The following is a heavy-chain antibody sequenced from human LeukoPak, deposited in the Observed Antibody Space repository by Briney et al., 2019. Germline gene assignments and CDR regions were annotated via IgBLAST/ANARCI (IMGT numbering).Heavy chain of an antibody. Sequence: GGSLRLSCAASGFTFSSYWMSWVRQAPGKGLEWVANIKQDGSEKYYVDSVKGRFTISRDNAKNSLYLQMNSLRAEDTALYYCARLSESWSDYMDVWGKGTTVTVSS. CDR1: GFTFSSYW. D-gene: IGHD1-26*01. CDR3: ARLSESWSDYMDV. CDR2: IKQDGSEK. J-gene: IGHJ6*03. V-gene: IGHV3-7*03.